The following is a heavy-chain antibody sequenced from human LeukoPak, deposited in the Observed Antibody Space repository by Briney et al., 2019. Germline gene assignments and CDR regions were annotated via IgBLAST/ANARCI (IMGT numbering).Heavy chain of an antibody. CDR3: ARDRGATGY. J-gene: IGHJ4*02. D-gene: IGHD1-26*01. Sequence: GGSLRLSCAASGFSFSRYWMSWVRQAPGKGLEWVSSISSSSSYIYYADSVKGRFTISRDNAKNSLYLQMNSLRAEDTAVYYCARDRGATGYWGQGTLVTVSS. V-gene: IGHV3-21*01. CDR1: GFSFSRYW. CDR2: ISSSSSYI.